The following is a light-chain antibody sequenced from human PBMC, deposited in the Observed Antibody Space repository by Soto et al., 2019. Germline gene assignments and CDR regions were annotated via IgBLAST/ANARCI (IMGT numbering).Light chain of an antibody. CDR1: SSNIGAGYD. V-gene: IGLV1-40*01. CDR2: AYS. J-gene: IGLJ7*01. Sequence: QSVLTQPPSVSGAPGQRVTISCTGSSSNIGAGYDVHWYQHLPGTAPKLLIYAYSNRPSGVPDRFSGSKSGTSASLAITGLQAEDEADFYCQSYDSSRSGFVFGTGTQLTVL. CDR3: QSYDSSRSGFV.